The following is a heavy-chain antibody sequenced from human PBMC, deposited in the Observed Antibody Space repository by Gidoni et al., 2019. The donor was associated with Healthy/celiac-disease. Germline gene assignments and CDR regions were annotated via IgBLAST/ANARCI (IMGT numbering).Heavy chain of an antibody. CDR2: INPSGGST. CDR1: GYTFTSYY. Sequence: QVQLVQSGAEVKKPGASVKVSCKASGYTFTSYYMHWVRQAPGQGLEWMGIINPSGGSTSYAQKFQGRVTMTRDTSTSTVYMELSSLRSEDTAVYYCARDSLEPITIFGVAPGFDPWGQGTLVTVSS. V-gene: IGHV1-46*03. J-gene: IGHJ5*02. CDR3: ARDSLEPITIFGVAPGFDP. D-gene: IGHD3-3*01.